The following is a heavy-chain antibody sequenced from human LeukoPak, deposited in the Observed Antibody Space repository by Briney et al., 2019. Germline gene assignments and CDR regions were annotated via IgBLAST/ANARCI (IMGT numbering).Heavy chain of an antibody. CDR3: ARASRSIIVGATFPYFDY. Sequence: GASVKVSCKASGYTFTGYFMHWVRQAPGQGLEWMGRINPNSGGTNYAQKFQGRVTMTRDTSISTAYMELSRLRSDDTAVYYCARASRSIIVGATFPYFDYWGQGTLVTVSS. CDR2: INPNSGGT. D-gene: IGHD1-26*01. V-gene: IGHV1-2*06. J-gene: IGHJ4*02. CDR1: GYTFTGYF.